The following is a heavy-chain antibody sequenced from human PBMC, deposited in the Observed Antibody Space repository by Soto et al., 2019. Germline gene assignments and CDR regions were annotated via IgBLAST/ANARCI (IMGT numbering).Heavy chain of an antibody. V-gene: IGHV3-23*01. CDR3: AKGHYYDNVGNWVANQAFDS. Sequence: PGGSLRLSCAVTGFSFNNYAMNWVRQAPGKWLEWVSSISGGGTGTYSADAVKGRFTISSDKSRNTVYLQMSSLRADDTAVYYCAKGHYYDNVGNWVANQAFDSWGQGXLVTVYS. D-gene: IGHD3-22*01. J-gene: IGHJ4*02. CDR2: ISGGGTGT. CDR1: GFSFNNYA.